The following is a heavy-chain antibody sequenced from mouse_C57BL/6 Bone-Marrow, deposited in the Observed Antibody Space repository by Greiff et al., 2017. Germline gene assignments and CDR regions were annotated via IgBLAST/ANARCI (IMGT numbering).Heavy chain of an antibody. CDR2: IYPRDGST. J-gene: IGHJ1*03. V-gene: IGHV1-85*01. D-gene: IGHD1-1*01. CDR3: ARLEIDCSSGDWYFDV. Sequence: QVQLQQSGPELVKPGASVKLSCKASGYTFTSYDINWVKQRPGQGLEWIGWIYPRDGSTKYNEKFKGKATLTVDTSSSTACMELHSLTSEDSAVYFCARLEIDCSSGDWYFDVWGTGTTVTVSS. CDR1: GYTFTSYD.